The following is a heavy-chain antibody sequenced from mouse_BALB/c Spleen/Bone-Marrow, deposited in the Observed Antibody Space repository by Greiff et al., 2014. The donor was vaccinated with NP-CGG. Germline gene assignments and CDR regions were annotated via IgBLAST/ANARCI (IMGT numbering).Heavy chain of an antibody. D-gene: IGHD2-1*01. CDR1: GNPFTNYL. Sequence: VHLVESGVELLRPGTSVKVSCKPSGNPFTNYLIEWVKQRPGQGLEWIGVINPGSGGTNYNEKFKGKATLTADKSSSTAYMQLSSLTSDVSAVYFCVRIYYGIYYWGQGTSLTVSS. CDR3: VRIYYGIYY. CDR2: INPGSGGT. J-gene: IGHJ2*02. V-gene: IGHV1-54*01.